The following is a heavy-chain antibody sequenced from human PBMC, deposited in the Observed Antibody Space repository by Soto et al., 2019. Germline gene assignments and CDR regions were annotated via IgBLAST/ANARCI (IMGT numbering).Heavy chain of an antibody. V-gene: IGHV3-30*18. J-gene: IGHJ4*02. CDR2: ISYEGRNK. Sequence: QVQLVESGGGVVQPGRSLRLSCAASGFTFSSYAIHWVRQAPGKGLEWVALISYEGRNKYYADSVKGRFPISSDNSKNTWYLQMNSLRAEDTAVYYCAKAERGAATPPFAYWGRGTLVTVSS. CDR1: GFTFSSYA. CDR3: AKAERGAATPPFAY. D-gene: IGHD5-12*01.